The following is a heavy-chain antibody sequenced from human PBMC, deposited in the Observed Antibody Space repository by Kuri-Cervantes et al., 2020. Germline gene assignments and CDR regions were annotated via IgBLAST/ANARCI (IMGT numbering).Heavy chain of an antibody. CDR3: ARDRGRISAYFYGMDV. J-gene: IGHJ6*02. CDR2: IYYSGST. Sequence: GSLRLSCTVSGGSINSYYWSWIRQPPGKGLEWIGYIYYSGSTNYNPSLKSRVTISLATSKNQFSLKLNSMTAADTAVYYCARDRGRISAYFYGMDVWGQGTTVTVSS. D-gene: IGHD6-13*01. V-gene: IGHV4-59*01. CDR1: GGSINSYY.